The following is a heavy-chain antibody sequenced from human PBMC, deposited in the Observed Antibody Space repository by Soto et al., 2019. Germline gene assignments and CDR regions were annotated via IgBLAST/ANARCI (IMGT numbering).Heavy chain of an antibody. CDR2: SSLDSDGT. CDR3: ARVEPGAEDWFGP. V-gene: IGHV1-18*01. J-gene: IGHJ5*02. D-gene: IGHD2-2*01. Sequence: QVQLVQSGGEVKRPGASVKVSCKTSGYTFSNYGITWVRHAPGQPLEWLGWSSLDSDGTNYAQKFQGRVSMTTDTSRTTAYMELRSLRSNDTAVYYCARVEPGAEDWFGPWGQGTLVTVSS. CDR1: GYTFSNYG.